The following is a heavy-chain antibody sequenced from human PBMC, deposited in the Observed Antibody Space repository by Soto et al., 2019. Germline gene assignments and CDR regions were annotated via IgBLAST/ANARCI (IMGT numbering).Heavy chain of an antibody. CDR2: INSDGSST. CDR3: ARSPSSGWYYFDY. D-gene: IGHD6-19*01. J-gene: IGHJ4*02. CDR1: EFTFSTYW. Sequence: EVQLVESGGGLVQPGGSLRLSCAASEFTFSTYWMYWVRQVPGKGLVWVSRINSDGSSTSYADSVKGRFTISRDNAKNTFYLQMSSLRAEDTAVYYCARSPSSGWYYFDYWGQGTLVTASS. V-gene: IGHV3-74*01.